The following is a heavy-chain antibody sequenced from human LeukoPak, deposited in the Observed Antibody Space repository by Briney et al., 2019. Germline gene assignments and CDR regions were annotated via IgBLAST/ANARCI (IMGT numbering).Heavy chain of an antibody. J-gene: IGHJ5*02. D-gene: IGHD6-13*01. V-gene: IGHV3-7*01. CDR1: GFTFSRCW. CDR2: IKQDGSER. CDR3: ARDRGVVADKTAGWFDP. Sequence: PGGSLRLSCAASGFTFSRCWMSWVRQAPGKGLEWVANIKQDGSERRYVDSVKGRFTISRDNAKNSLYLEMNSLRAEDTAVYYCARDRGVVADKTAGWFDPWGQGVLVTVSS.